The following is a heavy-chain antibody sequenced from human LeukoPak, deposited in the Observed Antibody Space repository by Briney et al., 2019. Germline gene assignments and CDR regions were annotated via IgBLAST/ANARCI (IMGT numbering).Heavy chain of an antibody. CDR1: GFTFSSFA. CDR2: IVGSGDTT. Sequence: GGSLRLSCAASGFTFSSFAMSWVRQAPGKGLEWVANIVGSGDTTYYADSVKGRFTISRDNSNNMLYLQMNSLRAEDTALYYCAKRDYGHDSAPPLLNYWGQGTLATVSS. D-gene: IGHD4-17*01. J-gene: IGHJ4*02. V-gene: IGHV3-23*01. CDR3: AKRDYGHDSAPPLLNY.